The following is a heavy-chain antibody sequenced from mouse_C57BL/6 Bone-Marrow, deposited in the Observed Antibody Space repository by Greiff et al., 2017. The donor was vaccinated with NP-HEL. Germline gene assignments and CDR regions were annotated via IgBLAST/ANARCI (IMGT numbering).Heavy chain of an antibody. V-gene: IGHV1-82*01. CDR2: IYPGDGDT. J-gene: IGHJ4*01. CDR1: GYAFSSSW. CDR3: ARRGKGAMDY. Sequence: QVQLKESGPELVKPGASVKISCKASGYAFSSSWMNWVKQRPGKGLEWIGRIYPGDGDTNYNGKFKGKATLTADKSSSTAYMQLSSLTSEDSAVYFCARRGKGAMDYWGQGTSVTVSS.